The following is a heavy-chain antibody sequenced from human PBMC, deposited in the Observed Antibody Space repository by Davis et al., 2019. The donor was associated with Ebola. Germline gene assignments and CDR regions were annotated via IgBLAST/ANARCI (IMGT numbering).Heavy chain of an antibody. CDR3: ARRFDY. V-gene: IGHV4-39*01. CDR2: IYYSGST. Sequence: MPSETLSLTCTVSGGSISNSGSYWGWIRQPPGKGLEWIASIYYSGSTYYNPSLKSRVTISVDTSKNQFSLKLSSVTAADTAVYYCARRFDYWGQGTLVTVSS. CDR1: GGSISNSGSY. J-gene: IGHJ4*02.